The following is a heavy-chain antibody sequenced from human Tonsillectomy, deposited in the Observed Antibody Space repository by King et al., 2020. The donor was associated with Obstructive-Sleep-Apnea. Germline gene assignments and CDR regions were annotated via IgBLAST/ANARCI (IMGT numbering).Heavy chain of an antibody. CDR2: INSDGSSA. J-gene: IGHJ4*02. V-gene: IGHV3-74*01. D-gene: IGHD3-22*01. CDR1: GFTFSSFW. Sequence: VQLVQSGGGLVQPGGSLRLSCTASGFTFSSFWMHWVRQAPGKGLMWVSLINSDGSSATYADSVKGRFTISRDNVKNTLYLQMNSLRAEDTAVYYCARDSIDSSGDFDYWGQGTLVTVSS. CDR3: ARDSIDSSGDFDY.